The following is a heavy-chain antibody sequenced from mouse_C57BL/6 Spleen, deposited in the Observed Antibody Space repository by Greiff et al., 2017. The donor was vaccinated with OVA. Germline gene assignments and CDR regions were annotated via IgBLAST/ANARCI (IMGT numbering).Heavy chain of an antibody. CDR3: AIDSSGYGSFDY. D-gene: IGHD3-2*02. V-gene: IGHV1-76*01. CDR2: IYPGSGNT. CDR1: GYTFTDYY. Sequence: QVHVKQSGAELVRPGASVKLSCKASGYTFTDYYINWVKQRPGQGLEWIARIYPGSGNTYYNEKFKGKATLTAEKSSSTAYMQLSSLTSEDSAVYFCAIDSSGYGSFDYWGQGTTLTVSS. J-gene: IGHJ2*01.